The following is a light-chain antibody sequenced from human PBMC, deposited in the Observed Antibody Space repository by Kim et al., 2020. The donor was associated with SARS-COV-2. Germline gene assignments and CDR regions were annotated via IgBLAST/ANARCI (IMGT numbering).Light chain of an antibody. J-gene: IGLJ3*02. CDR1: SSDVGGYNF. CDR3: SSYTSGSTWV. CDR2: EVN. Sequence: QSALTQPASVSGSPGQSITISCTGTSSDVGGYNFVSWYQQAPGTAPKLIIYEVNLRPSGVSNRFSGSKSGTTASLTISGLQGEDEADYHCSSYTSGSTWVFGGGTQLTVL. V-gene: IGLV2-14*01.